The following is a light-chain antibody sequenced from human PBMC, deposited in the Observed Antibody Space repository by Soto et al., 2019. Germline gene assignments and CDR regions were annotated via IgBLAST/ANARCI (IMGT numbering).Light chain of an antibody. J-gene: IGKJ1*01. V-gene: IGKV3-20*01. Sequence: EIVLTQSPGTLSLSPGERASLSCRASQSVSSSSLAWYQQKPGQAPRLLIYGSSTRASGIPDRFSGTGSGTHFTLIISRLEPEDSAVYYCQQYINSPSWTFGQGTKVEIK. CDR1: QSVSSSS. CDR2: GSS. CDR3: QQYINSPSWT.